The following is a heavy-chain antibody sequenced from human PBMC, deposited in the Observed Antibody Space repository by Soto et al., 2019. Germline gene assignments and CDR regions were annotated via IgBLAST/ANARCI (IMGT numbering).Heavy chain of an antibody. Sequence: QVQLVESGGGVVQPGRSLRLSCAASGFPFTSYGMHWVREGPGKGLVWLAVISYDGTNKYYADSVKGRFPISRDNSKNTLYLPLHSLRPEDTALYYSGGGIIYFDWLGHGTLVIVSS. J-gene: IGHJ4*01. D-gene: IGHD3-10*01. CDR1: GFPFTSYG. CDR3: GGGIIYFDW. V-gene: IGHV3-30*03. CDR2: ISYDGTNK.